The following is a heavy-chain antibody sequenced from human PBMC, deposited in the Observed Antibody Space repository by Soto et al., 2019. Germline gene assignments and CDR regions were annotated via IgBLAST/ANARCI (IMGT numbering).Heavy chain of an antibody. J-gene: IGHJ4*02. CDR1: GFTFSSYA. CDR3: ARDAYDYVWGSYRSPNFDY. V-gene: IGHV3-30-3*01. CDR2: ITYDRSNI. D-gene: IGHD3-16*02. Sequence: PGGSLRLSSAASGFTFSSYAMHWVRQAPGKGLEWVAVITYDRSNIYYADSVKGRFTISRDNAKNSLYLQMNSLRAEDTAVYYCARDAYDYVWGSYRSPNFDYWGQGTLVTVSS.